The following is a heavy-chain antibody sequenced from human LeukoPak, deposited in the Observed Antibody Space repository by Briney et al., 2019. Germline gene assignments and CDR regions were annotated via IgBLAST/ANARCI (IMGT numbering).Heavy chain of an antibody. CDR1: GFTLSSYW. V-gene: IGHV3-74*01. J-gene: IGHJ4*02. CDR3: AKESGSYHYYFDY. CDR2: INSDGSTT. D-gene: IGHD1-26*01. Sequence: GGSLRLSCAASGFTLSSYWMHWVRQAPGKGLVWVSRINSDGSTTNYADSVKGRFTISRDNAKNTLYLQMDSLRAEDTAVYYCAKESGSYHYYFDYWGQGTLVTVSS.